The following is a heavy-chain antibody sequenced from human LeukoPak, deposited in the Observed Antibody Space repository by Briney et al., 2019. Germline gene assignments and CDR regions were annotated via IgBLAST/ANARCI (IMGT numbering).Heavy chain of an antibody. CDR3: AKGEGSIPAHILNWFDP. Sequence: GGSLRLSCAASGFTFDDYAMHWVRQAPGKGLEWVSGISWNSGSIGYADSVKGRFTISRDNAKNSLYLQMNSLRAEDTALYYCAKGEGSIPAHILNWFDPWGQGTLVTVSS. V-gene: IGHV3-9*01. J-gene: IGHJ5*02. CDR2: ISWNSGSI. CDR1: GFTFDDYA. D-gene: IGHD6-6*01.